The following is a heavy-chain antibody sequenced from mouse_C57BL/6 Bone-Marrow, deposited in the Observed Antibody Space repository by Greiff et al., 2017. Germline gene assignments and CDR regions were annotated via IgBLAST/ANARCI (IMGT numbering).Heavy chain of an antibody. D-gene: IGHD2-3*01. CDR1: GYAFSSYW. CDR3: ARQMAHWYFDV. V-gene: IGHV1-80*01. CDR2: IYPGDGDT. Sequence: VQLQESGAELVKPGASVKISCKASGYAFSSYWMNWVKQRPGKGLEWIGQIYPGDGDTNYNGKFKGKATLTADKSSSTAYMQLSSLTSEDSSVYFCARQMAHWYFDVWGTGTTVTVSS. J-gene: IGHJ1*03.